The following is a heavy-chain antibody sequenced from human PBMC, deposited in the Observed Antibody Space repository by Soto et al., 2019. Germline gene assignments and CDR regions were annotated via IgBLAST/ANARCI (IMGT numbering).Heavy chain of an antibody. J-gene: IGHJ6*02. CDR1: GFTFSSYE. CDR3: AAPVLITMVPGVIIDGFYYYYGMDV. CDR2: ISSSGSTI. Sequence: GGSLRLSCAASGFTFSSYEMNWVRQAPGKGLEWVSYISSSGSTIYYADSVKGRFTISRDNSKNTLYLQMNSLRAEDTAVYYCAAPVLITMVPGVIIDGFYYYYGMDVWGPGTTVTVSS. D-gene: IGHD3-10*01. V-gene: IGHV3-48*03.